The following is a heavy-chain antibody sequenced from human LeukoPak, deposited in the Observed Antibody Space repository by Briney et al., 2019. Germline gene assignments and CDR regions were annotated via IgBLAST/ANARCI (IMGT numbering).Heavy chain of an antibody. CDR1: GGSISRYY. CDR2: IYKRGIT. Sequence: SETLSLTCIVSGGSISRYYWSWIRQPPGKGLEWIGYIYKRGITNHNPSLKSRVTISVDTSKNQFSLKLSSVTAADTAVYYCARAPRYSGSYYAPKFYFDYWGQGTLVTVSS. V-gene: IGHV4-59*01. CDR3: ARAPRYSGSYYAPKFYFDY. D-gene: IGHD1-26*01. J-gene: IGHJ4*02.